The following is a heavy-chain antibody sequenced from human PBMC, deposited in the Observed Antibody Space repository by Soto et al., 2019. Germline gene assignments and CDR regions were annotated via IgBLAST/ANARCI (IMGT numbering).Heavy chain of an antibody. CDR3: AAVPRGNYYYYGMDV. J-gene: IGHJ6*02. CDR1: GFTFTSSA. Sequence: ASVKVSCKASGFTFTSSAVQWVRQARGQRLEWIGWIVVGSGNTNYARKFQERVTITRDMSTSTAYMELSSLRSEDTAVYYCAAVPRGNYYYYGMDVWGQGTTVTVSS. CDR2: IVVGSGNT. V-gene: IGHV1-58*01.